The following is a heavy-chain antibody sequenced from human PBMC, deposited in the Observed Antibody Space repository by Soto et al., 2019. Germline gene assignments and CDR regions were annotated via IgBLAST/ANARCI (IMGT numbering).Heavy chain of an antibody. V-gene: IGHV1-2*02. CDR1: GYTFTGYY. D-gene: IGHD3-22*01. CDR3: ARDLSYDISGYEDFEY. Sequence: VSVKVSCKASGYTFTGYYMHWVRQAPREGLEWMGWINPNSGGTNYAQKFQGRVTMTRDTSISTAYMELSRLRSDDTAVYYCARDLSYDISGYEDFEYWRQGTVVTLSS. CDR2: INPNSGGT. J-gene: IGHJ4*02.